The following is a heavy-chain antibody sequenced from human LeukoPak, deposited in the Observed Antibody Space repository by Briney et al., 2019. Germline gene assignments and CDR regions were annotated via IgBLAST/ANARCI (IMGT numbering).Heavy chain of an antibody. V-gene: IGHV3-23*01. D-gene: IGHD3-16*01. CDR3: ARGEGTKGHYYFEY. Sequence: GGSLRLSCVASGFAFRNYAMSWVRQAPVRGVEWVSPISGSGGGTYYADSVKGRFTISRDSSENTVYLQMNTLRDEDTAVYYCARGEGTKGHYYFEYWGQGTLVTVSS. CDR1: GFAFRNYA. J-gene: IGHJ4*02. CDR2: ISGSGGGT.